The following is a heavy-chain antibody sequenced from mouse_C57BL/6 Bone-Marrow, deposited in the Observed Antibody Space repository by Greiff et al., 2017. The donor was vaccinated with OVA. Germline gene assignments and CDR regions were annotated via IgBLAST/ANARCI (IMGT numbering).Heavy chain of an antibody. CDR1: GYTFTSYW. V-gene: IGHV1-69*01. J-gene: IGHJ2*01. CDR3: AREYSDYTYYYDY. Sequence: VQLQQPGAELVMPGASVKLSCKASGYTFTSYWMHWVKQRPGQGLEWIGEIDPSDSYTNYNQKFKGKSTLTVDKSSSTAYMQLSSLTSEDSAVYYCAREYSDYTYYYDYWGQGTTLTVSS. D-gene: IGHD2-13*01. CDR2: IDPSDSYT.